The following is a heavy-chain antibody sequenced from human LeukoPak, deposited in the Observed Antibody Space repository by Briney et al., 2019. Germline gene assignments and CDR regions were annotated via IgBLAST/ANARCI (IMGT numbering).Heavy chain of an antibody. CDR2: ISWNSGSI. V-gene: IGHV3-9*01. J-gene: IGHJ6*02. CDR1: GFTFDDYA. D-gene: IGHD3-10*01. CDR3: AKDIVVRGVLFYGMDV. Sequence: PGGSLRLSCAASGFTFDDYAMHWVRQAPGKGLEWVSGISWNSGSIGYADSVKGRFTISRDNAKNSLYLQMNSLRAEDTALYYCAKDIVVRGVLFYGMDVWGQGTTVTVSS.